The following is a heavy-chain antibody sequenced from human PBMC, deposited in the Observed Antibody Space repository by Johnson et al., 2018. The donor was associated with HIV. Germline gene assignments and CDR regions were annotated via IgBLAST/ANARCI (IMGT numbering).Heavy chain of an antibody. CDR3: AGGRGGNAVSFDV. Sequence: MQLVESGGGVVRPGGSLRLSCAASGFTVDDYGMSWVRQAPGKGLEWVSVINWNGGSTGYVASVKGRIIISRENDKNYLYLKMNSLRVADMALYYCAGGRGGNAVSFDVWGQGTMVIVSS. CDR1: GFTVDDYG. D-gene: IGHD1-1*01. CDR2: INWNGGST. V-gene: IGHV3-20*04. J-gene: IGHJ3*01.